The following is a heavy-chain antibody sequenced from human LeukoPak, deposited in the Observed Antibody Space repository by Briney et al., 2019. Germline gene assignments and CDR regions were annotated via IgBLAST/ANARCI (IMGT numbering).Heavy chain of an antibody. CDR3: ARRTYYDFRSGYSNPFDY. D-gene: IGHD3-3*01. CDR1: GGSFSGYY. J-gene: IGHJ4*02. V-gene: IGHV4-34*01. CDR2: INHSGST. Sequence: PSETLSLTCAVYGGSFSGYYWSWIRQPPGKGLEWIGEINHSGSTNYNPSLKSRVTISVDTSKNQFSLKLSSVTAADTAVYYCARRTYYDFRSGYSNPFDYWGQGTLVTVSS.